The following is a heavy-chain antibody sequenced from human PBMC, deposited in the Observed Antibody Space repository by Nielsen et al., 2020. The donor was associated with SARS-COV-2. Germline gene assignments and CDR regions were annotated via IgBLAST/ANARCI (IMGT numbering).Heavy chain of an antibody. Sequence: LRLSCTVSGDSISSSTNYWSWIRQHPGKGLEWIGYIYNSGSTHYNPSLKRRVIISVDTSKNQFSMKLSSVTAADTAVYYCARGTRISSWYYWGQGTLVTVSS. J-gene: IGHJ4*02. V-gene: IGHV4-31*03. CDR1: GDSISSSTNY. D-gene: IGHD6-13*01. CDR2: IYNSGST. CDR3: ARGTRISSWYY.